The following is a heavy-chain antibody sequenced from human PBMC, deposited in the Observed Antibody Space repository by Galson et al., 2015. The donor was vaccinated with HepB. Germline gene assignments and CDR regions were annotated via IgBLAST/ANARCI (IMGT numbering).Heavy chain of an antibody. CDR1: GFTVSSNY. J-gene: IGHJ4*02. CDR2: IYSGGST. D-gene: IGHD4-23*01. CDR3: ARDRYGGNPGEHYFDY. V-gene: IGHV3-66*01. Sequence: SLRLSCAASGFTVSSNYMSWVRQAPGKGLEWVSVIYSGGSTYYADSVKGRFTISRDNSKNTLYLQMNSLRAEDTAVYYCARDRYGGNPGEHYFDYWGQGTLVTVSS.